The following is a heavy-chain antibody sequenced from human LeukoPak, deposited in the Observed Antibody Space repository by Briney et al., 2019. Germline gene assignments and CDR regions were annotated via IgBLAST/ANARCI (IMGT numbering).Heavy chain of an antibody. D-gene: IGHD3-3*01. CDR2: ISAYNGNT. CDR3: ARDEFDFWSGYRYSMDV. Sequence: ASVKVSCKASGYTFTSYGISWVRQAPGQGLEWMGWISAYNGNTNYAQKLQGRVTMTTDTSTSTAYMELRSLRSDDTAVYYCARDEFDFWSGYRYSMDVWGQGTTVTVSS. J-gene: IGHJ6*02. CDR1: GYTFTSYG. V-gene: IGHV1-18*01.